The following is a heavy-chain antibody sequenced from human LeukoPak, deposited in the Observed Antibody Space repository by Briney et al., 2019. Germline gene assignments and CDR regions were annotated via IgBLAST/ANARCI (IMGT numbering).Heavy chain of an antibody. Sequence: GGSLRLSCAASRFTFSDYFMSWVRQAPGKGLEWVANIKQDGNEIYYVDSVKGRFTISRDNAKNSLYLQMNSLRAEDTAVYYCARNWNPGYYGMDVWGQGTTVTVSS. CDR3: ARNWNPGYYGMDV. D-gene: IGHD1-1*01. CDR2: IKQDGNEI. J-gene: IGHJ6*02. CDR1: RFTFSDYF. V-gene: IGHV3-7*01.